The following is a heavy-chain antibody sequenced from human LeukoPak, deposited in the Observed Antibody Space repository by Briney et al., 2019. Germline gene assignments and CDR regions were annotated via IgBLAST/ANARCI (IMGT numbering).Heavy chain of an antibody. D-gene: IGHD5-12*01. V-gene: IGHV3-48*04. CDR2: ISGSSSTT. CDR3: ARDRYGGYEFDY. CDR1: GFTFSSYS. Sequence: PGGSLRLSCAASGFTFSSYSMNWVRQAPGKGLEWVSYISGSSSTTYYADSVKGRFTISRDNAENTLYLHMNSLRAEDTAVYYCARDRYGGYEFDYWGQGTLVTVSS. J-gene: IGHJ4*02.